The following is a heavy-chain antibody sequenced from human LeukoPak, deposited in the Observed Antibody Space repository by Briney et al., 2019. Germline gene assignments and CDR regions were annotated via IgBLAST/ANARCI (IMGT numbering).Heavy chain of an antibody. J-gene: IGHJ4*02. D-gene: IGHD3-16*01. CDR2: IKADGSDK. V-gene: IGHV3-7*01. CDR3: ARGGLWGGDY. CDR1: GFTFSGYW. Sequence: GGSLRLSCAASGFTFSGYWMTWVRQAPGRGLEWVATIKADGSDKYYVNSVKGRFTISRDNAKNSLSLQMDSLRAEDTAVYYCARGGLWGGDYWGQGTLVTVSS.